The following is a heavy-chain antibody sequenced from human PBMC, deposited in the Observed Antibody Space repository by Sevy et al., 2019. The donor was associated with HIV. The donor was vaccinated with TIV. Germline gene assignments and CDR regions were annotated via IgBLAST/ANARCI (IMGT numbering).Heavy chain of an antibody. V-gene: IGHV3-48*03. J-gene: IGHJ4*02. Sequence: GGSLRLSCIASGFTFSNYEMNWVRQAPGKGLEWVSYITSGGSTIYYADSVKGRFTISRDNGKNSLYLQMNSLRAEDTAVYYCARATYYYDTSGPYFFDFWGQGTLVTVSS. CDR2: ITSGGSTI. CDR1: GFTFSNYE. D-gene: IGHD3-22*01. CDR3: ARATYYYDTSGPYFFDF.